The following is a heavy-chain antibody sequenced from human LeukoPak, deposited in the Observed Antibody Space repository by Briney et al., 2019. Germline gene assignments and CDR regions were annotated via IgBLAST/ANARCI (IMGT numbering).Heavy chain of an antibody. J-gene: IGHJ4*02. CDR1: GFIFSSYA. CDR3: AIDLQYVYGGYEPSYYLHY. Sequence: GGSLRLSCAASGFIFSSYAMTWVRHAPARGLEGVSTVSGSGGSTYYADSVKGGFTISRDNSKNTLYLQMNSLRAEVTAVDYSAIDLQYVYGGYEPSYYLHYCGQRPLVTVSS. CDR2: VSGSGGST. D-gene: IGHD5-12*01. V-gene: IGHV3-23*01.